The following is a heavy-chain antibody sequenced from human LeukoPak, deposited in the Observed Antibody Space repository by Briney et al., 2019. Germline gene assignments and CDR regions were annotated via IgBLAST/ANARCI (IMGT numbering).Heavy chain of an antibody. CDR2: ISWSSGNR. V-gene: IGHV3-9*01. D-gene: IGHD4-17*01. Sequence: PGRSLRLSCAASGFTFDDYAMHWVRQAPGKGQEWVSGISWSSGNRGYADSVKGRFTISRDNAKNSLYLQMNSLRPEDTALYYCAKDSYGDYYYMDVWGQGTTVTVSS. CDR3: AKDSYGDYYYMDV. CDR1: GFTFDDYA. J-gene: IGHJ6*02.